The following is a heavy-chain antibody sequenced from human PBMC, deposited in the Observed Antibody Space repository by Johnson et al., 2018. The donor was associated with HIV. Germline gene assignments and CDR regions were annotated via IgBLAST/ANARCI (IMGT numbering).Heavy chain of an antibody. Sequence: QVQLVESGGGLVQPGGSLRLSCAASGFTFSSYAMSWVRQAPGKGLEWVAFIRYDGSNKYYADSVKGRFTISRDNSKNTLYLQMNSLRAEDTAVYYCAREGAAAGPTDAFDIWGQGTMVTVSS. V-gene: IGHV3-30*02. J-gene: IGHJ3*02. CDR1: GFTFSSYA. CDR3: AREGAAAGPTDAFDI. CDR2: IRYDGSNK. D-gene: IGHD6-13*01.